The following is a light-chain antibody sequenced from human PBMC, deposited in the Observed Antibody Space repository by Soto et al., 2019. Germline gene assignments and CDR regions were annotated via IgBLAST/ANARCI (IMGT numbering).Light chain of an antibody. J-gene: IGLJ3*02. Sequence: QSALTRPPTASGSPGQRVIISCSGSSSNIGRNTVKWYRQVPGTAPKLLIGSSDQRPLGVPDRFSGSQSGTSASLAISGLQSEDEADYACAAWDDSLNAWASSGGTKVPVL. CDR1: SSNIGRNT. V-gene: IGLV1-44*01. CDR2: SSD. CDR3: AAWDDSLNAWA.